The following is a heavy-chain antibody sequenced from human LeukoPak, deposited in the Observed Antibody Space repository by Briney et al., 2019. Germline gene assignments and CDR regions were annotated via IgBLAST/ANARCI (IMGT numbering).Heavy chain of an antibody. J-gene: IGHJ4*02. Sequence: GGSLRLSCAASGFTFSSYGLHWVRQAPGKGLEWVAVISYDGSNKYYADSVKGRFTISRDNSKNTLYLQMNSLRAEDTAVYYCPPPPPLRTSFDYWGQGTLVTVSS. CDR1: GFTFSSYG. CDR2: ISYDGSNK. CDR3: PPPPPLRTSFDY. V-gene: IGHV3-30*03.